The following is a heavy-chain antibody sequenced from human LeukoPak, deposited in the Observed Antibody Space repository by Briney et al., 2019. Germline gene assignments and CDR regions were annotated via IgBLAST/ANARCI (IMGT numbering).Heavy chain of an antibody. D-gene: IGHD1-1*01. CDR2: TRSKSDGGTA. CDR3: TTGTGTTDY. J-gene: IGHJ4*02. V-gene: IGHV3-15*01. Sequence: GESLRLSCAASGFTFSKAWMTWVRQAPGKGLQWVGGTRSKSDGGTADYAAPVKGRFTISRDDLKNTLYLQMNSLKSEDTAVYYCTTGTGTTDYWGQETLVTVSS. CDR1: GFTFSKAW.